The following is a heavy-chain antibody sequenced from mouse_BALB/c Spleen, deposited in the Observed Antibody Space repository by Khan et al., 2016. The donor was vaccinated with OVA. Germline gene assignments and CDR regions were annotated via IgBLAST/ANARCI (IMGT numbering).Heavy chain of an antibody. Sequence: QVQLQQSGAELVKPGASVKLSCKTSGYTFTSYWIQWVKQRPGQGLGWIGQIFPGTGTTYSNENFKAKATLTVDTSSRTAYMQLSSLTSEDSAVYFCAMGYFGNYEVAYWGQGTLVTVSA. V-gene: IGHV1S132*01. CDR3: AMGYFGNYEVAY. CDR1: GYTFTSYW. D-gene: IGHD2-1*01. CDR2: IFPGTGTT. J-gene: IGHJ3*01.